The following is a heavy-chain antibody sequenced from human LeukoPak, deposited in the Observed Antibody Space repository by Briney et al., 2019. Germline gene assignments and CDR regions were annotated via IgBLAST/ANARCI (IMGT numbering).Heavy chain of an antibody. CDR3: AREVGGSYYGVYFDY. V-gene: IGHV4-39*07. CDR2: IYYSGST. D-gene: IGHD1-26*01. Sequence: SETLSLTCTVSGGSISSSNYYWGWIRQPPGKGLEWIGSIYYSGSTYYSPSLKSRVTISVDTSKNQFSLKLSSVTAADTAVYYCAREVGGSYYGVYFDYWGQGTLVTVSS. CDR1: GGSISSSNYY. J-gene: IGHJ4*02.